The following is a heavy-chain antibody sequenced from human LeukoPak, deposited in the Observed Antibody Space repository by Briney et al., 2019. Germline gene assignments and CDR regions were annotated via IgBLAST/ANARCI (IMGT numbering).Heavy chain of an antibody. CDR2: INPNSGGT. CDR3: ARDRDGYEYYDAFDI. J-gene: IGHJ3*02. Sequence: GASVKVSCKASGYTFTGYYMHWVRQAPGQGLEWMGWINPNSGGTNYAQKFQGRVTMTRDTSISTAYMELSRLRSDDTAVYYCARDRDGYEYYDAFDIWGQGTMVTVSS. V-gene: IGHV1-2*02. D-gene: IGHD5-12*01. CDR1: GYTFTGYY.